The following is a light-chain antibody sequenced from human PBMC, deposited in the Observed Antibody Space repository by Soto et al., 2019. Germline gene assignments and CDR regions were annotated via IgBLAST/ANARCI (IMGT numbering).Light chain of an antibody. V-gene: IGKV1-27*01. J-gene: IGKJ3*01. CDR2: AAS. CDR3: QQYYSAPQT. Sequence: DIQMTQSPSSLSASVGDRVTITCRASQDITHYLSWHQQKPGKAPQLLIYAASALQSGVPSRVSGSRSGTDFTLTISSLQPEDVATYYCQQYYSAPQTFGPGTKVDLK. CDR1: QDITHY.